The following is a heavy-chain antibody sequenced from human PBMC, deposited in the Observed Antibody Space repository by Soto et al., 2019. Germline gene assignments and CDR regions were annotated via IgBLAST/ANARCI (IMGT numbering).Heavy chain of an antibody. CDR2: ISYDGSNK. J-gene: IGHJ4*02. V-gene: IGHV3-30*18. CDR1: GFTFSSYG. Sequence: GGALRLSCAASGFTFSSYGMHWVRQAPGKGLEWVAVISYDGSNKYYADSVKGRFTISRDNSKNTLYLQMNSLRAEDTAVYYCAKDPFYCISTSCYPDYWGQGTLVTVSS. D-gene: IGHD2-2*01. CDR3: AKDPFYCISTSCYPDY.